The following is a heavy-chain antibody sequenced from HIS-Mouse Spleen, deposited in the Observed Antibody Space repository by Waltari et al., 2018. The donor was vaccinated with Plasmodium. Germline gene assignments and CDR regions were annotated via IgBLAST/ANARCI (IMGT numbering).Heavy chain of an antibody. D-gene: IGHD6-13*01. CDR3: ASSWYWYFDL. CDR1: GFTFSSYW. Sequence: EVQLVESGGGLVQPGGSLRLSCAAYGFTFSSYWMSWVRQAAGKGMEWVGNIQKDDSEKYYVDSVKGRFTISRDNAKNSLYLQMNSLRAEDTAVYYCASSWYWYFDLWGRGTLVTVSS. J-gene: IGHJ2*01. V-gene: IGHV3-7*01. CDR2: IQKDDSEK.